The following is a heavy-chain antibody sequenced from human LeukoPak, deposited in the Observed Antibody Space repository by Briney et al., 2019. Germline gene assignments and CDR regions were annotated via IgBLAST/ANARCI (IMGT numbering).Heavy chain of an antibody. D-gene: IGHD1-26*01. CDR2: LSWHSGSI. V-gene: IGHV3-9*01. Sequence: GGSLRLSCVASGFKFNDYAMHWVRQAPGKGLEWVSGLSWHSGSIGYADSVKGRFIISRDNAKNSLYLEMNSLRPEDSALYYCAKETKVGENLYYFDYWGRGTLVTVSS. J-gene: IGHJ4*02. CDR1: GFKFNDYA. CDR3: AKETKVGENLYYFDY.